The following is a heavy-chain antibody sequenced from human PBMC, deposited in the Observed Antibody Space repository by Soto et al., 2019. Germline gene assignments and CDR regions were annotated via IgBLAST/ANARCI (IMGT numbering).Heavy chain of an antibody. Sequence: QVQLVESGGGVVQPGRSLRLSCAASGFTFSSYGMHWVRQAPGKGLEWVAVISYDGSNKYYADSVKGRFTISRDNSNNTLYLQMNSLRAEDTAVYYCAKGPLAYFDYWGQGTLVTVSS. CDR3: AKGPLAYFDY. CDR2: ISYDGSNK. V-gene: IGHV3-30*18. CDR1: GFTFSSYG. J-gene: IGHJ4*02.